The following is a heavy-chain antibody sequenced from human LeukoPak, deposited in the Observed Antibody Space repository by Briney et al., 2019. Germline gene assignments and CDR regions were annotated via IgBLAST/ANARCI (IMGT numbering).Heavy chain of an antibody. J-gene: IGHJ4*02. V-gene: IGHV3-30*02. CDR1: GFTFSSYG. Sequence: GGSLRLSCAASGFTFSSYGMNWVRQAPGKGLEWVAFIRYDGSNKYYADSVKGRFTISRDNSRNTVYLQMNSLRAEDTAVYYCADDLGYIQLNLGRGQGTLVTVSS. CDR2: IRYDGSNK. D-gene: IGHD1-1*01. CDR3: ADDLGYIQLNLG.